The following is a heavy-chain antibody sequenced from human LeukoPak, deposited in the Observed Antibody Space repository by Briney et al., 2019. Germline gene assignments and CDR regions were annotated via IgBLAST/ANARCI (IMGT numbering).Heavy chain of an antibody. J-gene: IGHJ4*02. V-gene: IGHV1-69*05. Sequence: ASVKVSCRASGGTFSSYAISLVRQAPGQGLEWMGRIIPIFGTANYAQKFQGRVTITTDESTSTAYMELSSLRSEDTAVYYCAREEVTVTTKPFDYWGQGTLVTVSS. CDR1: GGTFSSYA. D-gene: IGHD4-17*01. CDR3: AREEVTVTTKPFDY. CDR2: IIPIFGTA.